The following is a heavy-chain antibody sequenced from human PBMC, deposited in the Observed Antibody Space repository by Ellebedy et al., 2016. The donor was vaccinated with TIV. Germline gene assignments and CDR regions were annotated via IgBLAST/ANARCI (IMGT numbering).Heavy chain of an antibody. CDR3: ASEYQRDYGMDV. CDR2: ISSSSDNT. CDR1: GFTFSSYS. V-gene: IGHV3-21*01. D-gene: IGHD2-2*01. J-gene: IGHJ6*02. Sequence: GESLKIPCAASGFTFSSYSMNWVRPAPGEGLEWVPSISSSSDNTYYADPVKGRFTISRDRAKNSLFLQMNSLRAEDTAVYYCASEYQRDYGMDVWGQGTIVTVSS.